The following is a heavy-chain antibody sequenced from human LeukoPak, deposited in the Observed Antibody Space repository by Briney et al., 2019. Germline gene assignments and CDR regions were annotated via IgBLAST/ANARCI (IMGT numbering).Heavy chain of an antibody. CDR1: GYIFTSYY. V-gene: IGHV1-46*01. CDR3: AREDYYDSGSSDY. Sequence: ASVKVSCKASGYIFTSYYMYWVRQAPGQGLEWMGIINPSGGSIRYAQKFQGRVTITRNTSISTAYMELSSLRSEDTAIYYCAREDYYDSGSSDYWGQGTLVTVSS. D-gene: IGHD3-22*01. J-gene: IGHJ4*02. CDR2: INPSGGSI.